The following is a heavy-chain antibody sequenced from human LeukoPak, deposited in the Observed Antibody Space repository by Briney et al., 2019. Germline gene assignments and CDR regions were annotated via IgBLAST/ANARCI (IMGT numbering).Heavy chain of an antibody. V-gene: IGHV1-69*05. Sequence: SVKVSFKASGGTFSSYAISWVRQAPGQGLEWMGRIIPIFGTANYAQKFQGRVTITTDESTSTAYMELSSLRSEDTAVYYCARDGLAAAGNKFDYWGQGTLVTVSS. CDR2: IIPIFGTA. CDR1: GGTFSSYA. J-gene: IGHJ4*02. D-gene: IGHD6-13*01. CDR3: ARDGLAAAGNKFDY.